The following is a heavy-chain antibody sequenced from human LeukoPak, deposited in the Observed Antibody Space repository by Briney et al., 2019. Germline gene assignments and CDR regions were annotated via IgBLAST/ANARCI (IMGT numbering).Heavy chain of an antibody. Sequence: PSETLSLTCTVPGGSISSGDYYWSWIRQHPGKGLEWIGYIYYSGRTDFNPSLKSRVTISVDTSKNQFSLKLNSVTAADTAVYYCARDRYDSYPMDVWGQGTTVTVSS. CDR2: IYYSGRT. CDR1: GGSISSGDYY. CDR3: ARDRYDSYPMDV. D-gene: IGHD3-3*01. V-gene: IGHV4-31*03. J-gene: IGHJ6*02.